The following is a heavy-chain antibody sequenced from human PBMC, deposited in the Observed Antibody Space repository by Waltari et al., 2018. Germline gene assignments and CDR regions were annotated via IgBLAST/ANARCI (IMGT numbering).Heavy chain of an antibody. D-gene: IGHD1-26*01. CDR1: GFSISTNGGA. J-gene: IGHJ4*02. CDR2: VYWDDDK. CDR3: AHFSYRGSRLLDH. Sequence: QITLKESGPTLVKPTQTLTLTCSLSGFSISTNGGAVGWIRQPPGKALEALAIVYWDDDKLYSPSLRDRITSTKDTYKNQVVLTMTNMDPVDTATYFCAHFSYRGSRLLDHWGQGAPVTVSS. V-gene: IGHV2-5*02.